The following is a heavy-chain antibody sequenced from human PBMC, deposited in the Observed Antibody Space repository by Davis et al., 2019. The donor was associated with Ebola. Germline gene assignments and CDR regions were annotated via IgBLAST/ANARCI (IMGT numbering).Heavy chain of an antibody. CDR2: MNPKSGYT. V-gene: IGHV1-8*01. CDR1: GYIFTNYD. J-gene: IGHJ3*02. CDR3: AKVPPAISWPGPHDAFDI. Sequence: ASVKVSCKASGYIFTNYDINWVRQATGQGLEWMAWMNPKSGYTGCAQEFQGRLTMTRDPSTSTVYMELSSLKSEDMATYYCAKVPPAISWPGPHDAFDIWGQGTTVTVSS. D-gene: IGHD5-12*01.